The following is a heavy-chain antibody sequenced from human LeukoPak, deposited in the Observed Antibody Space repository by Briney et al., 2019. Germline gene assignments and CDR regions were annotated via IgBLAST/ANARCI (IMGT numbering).Heavy chain of an antibody. CDR1: GFTFSSYA. V-gene: IGHV3-23*01. D-gene: IGHD4-11*01. CDR2: ISGSGGST. Sequence: PGGSLRLSCAASGFTFSSYAMSWVRQAPGKGLEWVAAISGSGGSTYCADSVKGRFTISRDNSKNTLYLQMNSLRAEDTAVYYCANQGKKTVTTWFDPWGQGTLVTVSS. CDR3: ANQGKKTVTTWFDP. J-gene: IGHJ5*02.